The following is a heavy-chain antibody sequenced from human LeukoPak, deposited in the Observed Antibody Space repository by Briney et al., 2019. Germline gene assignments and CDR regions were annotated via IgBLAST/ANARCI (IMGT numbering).Heavy chain of an antibody. Sequence: SETLSLTCAVYGGSFSGYYWSWIRQPPGKGLEWIGEINHSGSTNYNPFLQSRLTMSVDFSENHISLMLTSVTAADTAVYYCAREGGPYRPLDYSGQGTTVPVSS. J-gene: IGHJ4*02. CDR3: AREGGPYRPLDY. V-gene: IGHV4-34*01. CDR2: INHSGST. CDR1: GGSFSGYY.